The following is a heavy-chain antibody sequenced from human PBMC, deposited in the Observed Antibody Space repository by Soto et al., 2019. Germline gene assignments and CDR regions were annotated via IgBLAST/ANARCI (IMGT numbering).Heavy chain of an antibody. Sequence: QVQLVQSGAEVKKPGASVKVSCKASGYTFTSYGFNWVRQAPGQGLERMGWISAYNGNTNYAQKHQGRVTMTTDTTTSTAYMELRSLRSDDTAVYYCARAALGGAVAASVYWGQGTLVTVSS. CDR3: ARAALGGAVAASVY. V-gene: IGHV1-18*01. CDR2: ISAYNGNT. J-gene: IGHJ4*02. D-gene: IGHD6-19*01. CDR1: GYTFTSYG.